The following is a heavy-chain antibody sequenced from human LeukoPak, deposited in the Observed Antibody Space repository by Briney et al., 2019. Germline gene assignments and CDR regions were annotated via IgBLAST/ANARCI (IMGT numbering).Heavy chain of an antibody. CDR1: GFIFSTFA. CDR3: ARYRAAPNYFDF. Sequence: GRSLRLSCAASGFIFSTFAMHWVRQAPGKGLEWVAVIWFDGSDKYYVDSVKGRFTISRDNSKNTLSLQMNSLRAEDTAVYYCARYRAAPNYFDFWGQGTLVTVSS. V-gene: IGHV3-33*08. J-gene: IGHJ4*02. D-gene: IGHD6-13*01. CDR2: IWFDGSDK.